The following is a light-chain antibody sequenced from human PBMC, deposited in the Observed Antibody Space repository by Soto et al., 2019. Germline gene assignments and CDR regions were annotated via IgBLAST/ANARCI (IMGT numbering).Light chain of an antibody. V-gene: IGLV2-23*01. Sequence: QSALTQPASVSGSPGQSITISCTGTSSDVGSYNLVSWYQQHPGKAPKLMIYEGTKRPSGVSDRFSGSRSGNTASLTISGLQAEDEADYYCCSYACSSTSYVFGTGTKGTVL. J-gene: IGLJ1*01. CDR2: EGT. CDR3: CSYACSSTSYV. CDR1: SSDVGSYNL.